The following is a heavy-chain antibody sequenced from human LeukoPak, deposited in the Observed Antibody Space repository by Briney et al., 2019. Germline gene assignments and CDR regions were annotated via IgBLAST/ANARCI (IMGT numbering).Heavy chain of an antibody. CDR2: IYHSGST. J-gene: IGHJ4*02. CDR3: ARDASRIQLWPL. D-gene: IGHD5-18*01. V-gene: IGHV4-39*07. Sequence: SETLSLTCTVSGVSISSSNSYWGWIRQPPGKGLEWIGSIYHSGSTYYSPSLKSRVTISVDMSKNQFSLKLSSVTAADTAIYYCARDASRIQLWPLWGQGTLVTVSS. CDR1: GVSISSSNSY.